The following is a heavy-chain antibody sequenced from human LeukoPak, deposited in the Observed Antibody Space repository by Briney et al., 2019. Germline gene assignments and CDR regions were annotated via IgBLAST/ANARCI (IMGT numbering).Heavy chain of an antibody. Sequence: GGSLRLSCAASGFTFSSYAMSWVRQAPGKGLEWVSAISGSGGSTYYADSVKGRFTISRDNSKNTLYLQMNSLRAEDTAVYYCAKEEVLRYFDWWGGYYYMDVWGKGTTVTVSS. V-gene: IGHV3-23*01. CDR2: ISGSGGST. CDR3: AKEEVLRYFDWWGGYYYMDV. D-gene: IGHD3-9*01. J-gene: IGHJ6*03. CDR1: GFTFSSYA.